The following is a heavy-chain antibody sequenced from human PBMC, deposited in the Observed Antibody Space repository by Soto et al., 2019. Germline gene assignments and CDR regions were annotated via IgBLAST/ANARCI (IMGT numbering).Heavy chain of an antibody. V-gene: IGHV3-66*01. CDR1: GFTVSSSY. CDR2: IYSGGSI. J-gene: IGHJ4*02. CDR3: ARKLYSSSSYPLGY. D-gene: IGHD6-13*01. Sequence: PGGSLRLSCAASGFTVSSSYMSWFRQAPGKGLEWVSVIYSGGSIYYADSVKGRFTISRDNSKNTLYLQMNSLRAEDTAVYYCARKLYSSSSYPLGYWGQGTLVTVSS.